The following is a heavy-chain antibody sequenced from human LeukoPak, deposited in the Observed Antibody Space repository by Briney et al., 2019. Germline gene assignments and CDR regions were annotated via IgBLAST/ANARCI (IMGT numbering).Heavy chain of an antibody. D-gene: IGHD3-9*01. V-gene: IGHV1-8*01. CDR3: ARGRLRYFDWLPDDYYYYGMDV. CDR1: GYTFTSYD. J-gene: IGHJ6*02. Sequence: EASVKVSCKASGYTFTSYDINWVRQATGQGLEWMGWMNPNSGNTGYAQKFQGRVTMTRNTSISTAYMELSSLRSEDTAVYYCARGRLRYFDWLPDDYYYYGMDVWGQGTTVTVSS. CDR2: MNPNSGNT.